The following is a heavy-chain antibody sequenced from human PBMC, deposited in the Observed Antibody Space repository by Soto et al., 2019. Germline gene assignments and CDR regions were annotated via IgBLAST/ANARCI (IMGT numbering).Heavy chain of an antibody. CDR3: ARLLPTRFDY. J-gene: IGHJ4*02. CDR2: IYYSGST. Sequence: QVQLQESGPGLVKPSETLSLTCTVSGGSISSYYWSWIRQPPGKGLEWIGYIYYSGSTNYNPSLKSRLTIAVDTSKNQFSLKLSSVTAADTAVYYCARLLPTRFDYWGQGTLVTVSS. V-gene: IGHV4-59*08. CDR1: GGSISSYY.